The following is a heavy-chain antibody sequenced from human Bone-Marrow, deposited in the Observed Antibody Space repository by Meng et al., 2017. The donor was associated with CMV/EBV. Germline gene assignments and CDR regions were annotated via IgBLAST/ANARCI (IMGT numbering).Heavy chain of an antibody. V-gene: IGHV3-23*01. CDR2: ISGSGGST. Sequence: GESLKISCAASGFTFSSYAMSWVRQAPGKGLEWVSAISGSGGSTYYADSVKGRFTISRDNSKNTLYLQINSLRAEDTALYYCAKDTRQVGSHDFDYWGQGTLVTGSS. J-gene: IGHJ4*02. CDR3: AKDTRQVGSHDFDY. D-gene: IGHD3-16*01. CDR1: GFTFSSYA.